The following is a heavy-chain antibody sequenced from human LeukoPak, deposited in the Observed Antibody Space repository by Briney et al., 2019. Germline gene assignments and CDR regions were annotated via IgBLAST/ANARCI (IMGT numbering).Heavy chain of an antibody. CDR3: ARRYCSGGSCYSKGSSAYNWFDP. CDR2: IYHSGST. Sequence: SQTLSLTCSVSGGSIDRSRFYWGWIRQPPGKGLEWIGYIYHSGSTYYNPSLKSRVTISVDRSKNQFSLKLSSVTAADTAVYYCARRYCSGGSCYSKGSSAYNWFDPWGQGTLVTVSS. D-gene: IGHD2-15*01. CDR1: GGSIDRSRFY. V-gene: IGHV4-30-2*01. J-gene: IGHJ5*02.